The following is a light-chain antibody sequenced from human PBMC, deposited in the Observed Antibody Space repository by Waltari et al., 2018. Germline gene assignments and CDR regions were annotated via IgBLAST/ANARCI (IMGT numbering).Light chain of an antibody. CDR2: EDL. J-gene: IGLJ3*02. CDR3: QTSDNAVGV. V-gene: IGLV3-1*01. CDR1: EMGGLL. Sequence: SLELTQPPSATVSPGETASISCSRAEMGGLLLSWYQHKPGQAPILLMYEDLRRPSGIPERFSGSTSGRAATLTIRGTQTIDEADYYCQTSDNAVGVFGGGTKLTV.